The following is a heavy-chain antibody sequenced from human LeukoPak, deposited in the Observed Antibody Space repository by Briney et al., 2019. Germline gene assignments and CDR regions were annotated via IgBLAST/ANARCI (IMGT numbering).Heavy chain of an antibody. CDR3: ARSGPHYYDSSGHPSGE. J-gene: IGHJ4*02. Sequence: SETLSLTCTVSGGSISSYYWSWIRQPPGKGLEWIGYIYTSGSTNYNPSLKSRVTISIDTSKNQFSLKLSSVTAADTAVYYCARSGPHYYDSSGHPSGEWGQGTLVTVS. D-gene: IGHD3-22*01. V-gene: IGHV4-4*09. CDR2: IYTSGST. CDR1: GGSISSYY.